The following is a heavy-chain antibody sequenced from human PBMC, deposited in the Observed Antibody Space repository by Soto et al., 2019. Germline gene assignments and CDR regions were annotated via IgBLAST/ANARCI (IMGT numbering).Heavy chain of an antibody. V-gene: IGHV3-64*01. CDR1: GFTFSSYA. CDR3: ARAGHYDFWSGYSQLYYYYYMDV. D-gene: IGHD3-3*01. CDR2: ISSNGGST. Sequence: GGSLRLSCAASGFTFSSYAMHWVRQAPGKGLEYVSAISSNGGSTYYANSVKGRFTISRDNSKNTLYLQMGSLRAEDMAVYYCARAGHYDFWSGYSQLYYYYYMDVWGKGTTVTVSS. J-gene: IGHJ6*03.